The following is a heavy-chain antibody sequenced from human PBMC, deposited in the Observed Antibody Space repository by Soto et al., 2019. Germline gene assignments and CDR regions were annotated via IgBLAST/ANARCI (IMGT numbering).Heavy chain of an antibody. V-gene: IGHV4-39*01. J-gene: IGHJ3*01. CDR2: IFYSGNI. D-gene: IGHD5-18*01. CDR3: ARHAAARRADVVAFQV. CDR1: GGSISRSPYS. Sequence: QLRLQESGPGLVKPSETLSLSCIVSGGSISRSPYSWAWLRQPPGQGLEWIGTIFYSGNIFYSASLQSRGSISVDTSKEQFSLKVRSVTAADTAVYYCARHAAARRADVVAFQVWGQGTPVTVSS.